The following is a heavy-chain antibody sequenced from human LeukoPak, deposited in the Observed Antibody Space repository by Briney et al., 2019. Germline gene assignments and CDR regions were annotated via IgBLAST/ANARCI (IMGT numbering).Heavy chain of an antibody. CDR2: ISGDGGTT. V-gene: IGHV3-43*02. CDR3: ARSGLGDHGIFTGRGSPYYYYYLDV. CDR1: GFTFNDFV. D-gene: IGHD2-21*02. J-gene: IGHJ6*03. Sequence: GGSLRLSCTASGFTFNDFVMQWVRQVPGKSLEWVALISGDGGTTDYASSVEGRFTISRDSAQKSLFLEMNNLGTEDTALYYCARSGLGDHGIFTGRGSPYYYYYLDVWGKGTTVIVS.